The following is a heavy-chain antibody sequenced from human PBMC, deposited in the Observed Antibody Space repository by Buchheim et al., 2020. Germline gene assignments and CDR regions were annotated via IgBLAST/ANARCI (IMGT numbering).Heavy chain of an antibody. CDR3: ARDQKQLVGFGYYYYYMDV. J-gene: IGHJ6*03. CDR2: ISSSGSTI. V-gene: IGHV3-48*03. Sequence: EVQLVESGGGLVQPGGSLRLSCAASGFTFSSYEMNWVRQAPGKGLEWVLYISSSGSTIYYADSVKGRFTISRDNAKNSLYLQMNSLRGEDTAVYYCARDQKQLVGFGYYYYYMDVWGKGTT. CDR1: GFTFSSYE. D-gene: IGHD6-6*01.